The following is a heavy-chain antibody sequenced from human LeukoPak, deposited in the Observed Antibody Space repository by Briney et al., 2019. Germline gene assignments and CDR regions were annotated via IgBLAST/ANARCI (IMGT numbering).Heavy chain of an antibody. V-gene: IGHV3-23*01. CDR2: ISGSGGST. J-gene: IGHJ4*02. CDR3: AKDGDGYSSSWYYFDY. D-gene: IGHD6-13*01. CDR1: GFTFSSYA. Sequence: QSGGSLRLSCAASGFTFSSYAMSWVRQAPGKGLEWVSAISGSGGSTYYADSVKGRFTISRDNSKNTLYLQMNSLRAEDTAVYYCAKDGDGYSSSWYYFDYWGQGTLVTVSS.